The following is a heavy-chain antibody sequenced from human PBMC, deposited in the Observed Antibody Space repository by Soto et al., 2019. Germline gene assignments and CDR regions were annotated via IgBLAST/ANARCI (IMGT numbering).Heavy chain of an antibody. D-gene: IGHD2-21*01. J-gene: IGHJ5*02. CDR2: VKNNGGAT. Sequence: EVQLVESGGDLVKPGGSLRLSCAASGFIFSHAWFHWVRQPPGQGLELVGRVKNNGGATDYAPSVKGRFIISRDDSKDMVYLQMSSLRTEDTALYYCAADLGPTYDSDDWFDPWGQGTLVTVSS. CDR3: AADLGPTYDSDDWFDP. V-gene: IGHV3-15*07. CDR1: GFIFSHAW.